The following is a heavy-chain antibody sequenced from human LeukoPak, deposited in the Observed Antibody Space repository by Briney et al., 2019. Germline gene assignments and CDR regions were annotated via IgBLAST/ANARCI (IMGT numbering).Heavy chain of an antibody. V-gene: IGHV4-61*01. J-gene: IGHJ4*02. D-gene: IGHD2-15*01. Sequence: PSETLSLTCTVSGGSITSTSYYWSWIRQPPGKGLEWMGYIYYSGGTNYNPSLKSRVTISVDTSKNQFSLKLSSVTAADTAVYYCAREIWWSESGDTPFFDYWGQGTLVTVPS. CDR1: GGSITSTSYY. CDR2: IYYSGGT. CDR3: AREIWWSESGDTPFFDY.